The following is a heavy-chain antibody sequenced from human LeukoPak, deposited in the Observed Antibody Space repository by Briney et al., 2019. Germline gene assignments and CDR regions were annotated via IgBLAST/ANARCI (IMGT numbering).Heavy chain of an antibody. V-gene: IGHV3-48*01. CDR2: IGISSGNT. J-gene: IGHJ4*01. CDR3: ARDHRYAFDN. Sequence: PGGSLRLSCAASGFNFIAYSMNWVRQAPGKGLEWISYIGISSGNTKYADSVKGRFTISRDKARNSLYLQMNSLRVEDTAVYYCARDHRYAFDNWGHGTLVTVSS. CDR1: GFNFIAYS. D-gene: IGHD5-12*01.